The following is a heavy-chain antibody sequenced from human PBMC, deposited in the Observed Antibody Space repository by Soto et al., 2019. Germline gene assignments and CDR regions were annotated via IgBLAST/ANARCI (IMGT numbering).Heavy chain of an antibody. D-gene: IGHD6-13*01. Sequence: PSEPLSLTCTVSGGSISSYYWSWIRQPPGKGLEWIGYIYYSGSTNYNPSLKSRVTISVDTSKNQFSLKLSSVTAADTAVYYCARKRRIAAAGTRYSFYQWGQG. V-gene: IGHV4-59*01. CDR3: ARKRRIAAAGTRYSFYQ. J-gene: IGHJ4*02. CDR2: IYYSGST. CDR1: GGSISSYY.